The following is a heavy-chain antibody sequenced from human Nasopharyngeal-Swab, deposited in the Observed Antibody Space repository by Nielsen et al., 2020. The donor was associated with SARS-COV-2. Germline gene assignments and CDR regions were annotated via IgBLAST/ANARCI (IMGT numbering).Heavy chain of an antibody. CDR2: ITSGNSV. CDR3: ARERGGGYGDY. Sequence: GGSLRLSCAASGFTFNSFAVSWVRKAPGKGLEWISYITSGNSVQYADSVRGRFTISRDNAKNSLYLQMNSLTAEDTAVYYCARERGGGYGDYWGQGTLVTVSS. J-gene: IGHJ4*02. CDR1: GFTFNSFA. D-gene: IGHD5-12*01. V-gene: IGHV3-48*03.